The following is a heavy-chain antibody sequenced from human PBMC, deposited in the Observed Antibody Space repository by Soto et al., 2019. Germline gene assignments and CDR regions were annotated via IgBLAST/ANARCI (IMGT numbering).Heavy chain of an antibody. CDR2: IDWDDDK. CDR1: GFSLSTSGMR. J-gene: IGHJ6*01. D-gene: IGHD2-15*01. V-gene: IGHV2-70*04. CDR3: SRDFHFSGCTLPFCH. Sequence: SGPTLVNPTQTLTLTCTFSGFSLSTSGMRVSWIRQPPGKALEWLARIDWDDDKFYNTFLKTRLTISKDSSKNQVVLTMTNMDPGDTATYYRSRDFHFSGCTLPFCHRGQGGPVTVSS.